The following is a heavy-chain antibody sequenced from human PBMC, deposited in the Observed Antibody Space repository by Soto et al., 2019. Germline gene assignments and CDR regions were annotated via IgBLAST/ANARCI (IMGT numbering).Heavy chain of an antibody. V-gene: IGHV3-66*01. J-gene: IGHJ4*02. Sequence: GGSLRLSFAASGFTVSSNYMSWVRQAPGEGLEWVSGIYSGGSTYYADSVKGRFTISRDNSKNTLYLQMNSLRAEDTAVYYCARDYYGSGSYFFDSWGQGTLVTAPQ. D-gene: IGHD3-10*01. CDR2: IYSGGST. CDR1: GFTVSSNY. CDR3: ARDYYGSGSYFFDS.